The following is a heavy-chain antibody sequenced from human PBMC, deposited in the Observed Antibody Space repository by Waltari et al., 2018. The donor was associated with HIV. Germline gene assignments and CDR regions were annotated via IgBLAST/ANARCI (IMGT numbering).Heavy chain of an antibody. V-gene: IGHV1-2*02. CDR1: RFIFTAYY. D-gene: IGHD2-15*01. CDR3: ARDWWPVRSGGYFFAC. J-gene: IGHJ4*02. CDR2: INPKGGFT. Sequence: QVQLVQSGAEVTKPGGSAKVSCTASRFIFTAYYVHWVRPAPGQGLEWMGWINPKGGFTHFAQYLQRRINMTRYPSITTAYLQLSRLLSDYAAVNHCARDWWPVRSGGYFFACWGQGTRFTVS.